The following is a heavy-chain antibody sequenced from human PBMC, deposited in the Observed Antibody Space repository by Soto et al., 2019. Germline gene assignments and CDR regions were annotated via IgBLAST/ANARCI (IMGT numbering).Heavy chain of an antibody. CDR1: GGTFSSYA. CDR2: IIPIFGTA. V-gene: IGHV1-69*01. CDR3: ARGMIAAAGYYYYGMDV. Sequence: QVQLVQSGAEVKKPGSSVKVSCKASGGTFSSYAISWVRQAPGQGLEWMGGIIPIFGTANYAQKFQGRVTITADESTSTAYMELSSLRSKATAVYYCARGMIAAAGYYYYGMDVWGQGTTVTVSS. J-gene: IGHJ6*02. D-gene: IGHD6-13*01.